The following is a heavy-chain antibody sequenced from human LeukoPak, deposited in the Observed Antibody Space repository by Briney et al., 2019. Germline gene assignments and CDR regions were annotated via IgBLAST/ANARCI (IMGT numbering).Heavy chain of an antibody. CDR1: GGSFSGYY. D-gene: IGHD2-2*01. CDR2: INHSGST. V-gene: IGHV4-34*01. J-gene: IGHJ5*02. CDR3: ARGNGVVPAAMRESWFDP. Sequence: PSETLSLTCAVYGGSFSGYYWSWIRQPPGKGLEWIGEINHSGSTNYNPSLKSRVTISVDTSKNQFSLKLSSVTAADTAVYYCARGNGVVPAAMRESWFDPWGQGTLVTVSS.